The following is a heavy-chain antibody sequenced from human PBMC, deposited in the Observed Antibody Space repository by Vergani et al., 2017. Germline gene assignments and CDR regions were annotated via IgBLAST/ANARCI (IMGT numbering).Heavy chain of an antibody. CDR1: GGSFSGYY. D-gene: IGHD3-16*02. J-gene: IGHJ5*02. Sequence: QVQLQQWGAGLLKPSETLSLTCAVYGGSFSGYYWSWIRQPPGKGLEWIGEINHSGSTNYNPSLKSRVTISVDTSKNQFSLKLSSVTAADTAVYYCARGRRAITCGGVIRGNWFDPWGQGTLVTVSS. CDR3: ARGRRAITCGGVIRGNWFDP. CDR2: INHSGST. V-gene: IGHV4-34*01.